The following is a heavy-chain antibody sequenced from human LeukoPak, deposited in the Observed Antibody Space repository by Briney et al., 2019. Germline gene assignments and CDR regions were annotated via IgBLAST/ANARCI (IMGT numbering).Heavy chain of an antibody. CDR2: IYHSGST. J-gene: IGHJ3*02. V-gene: IGHV4-30-2*01. D-gene: IGHD2-15*01. CDR3: AREASNRYCSGGSCYSAFDI. Sequence: SETLSLTCAVSGGSISSGGYSWSWIRQPPGKGLEWIGYIYHSGSTYYNPSLKSRVTISVDRSKNQFSLKLSSVTAADTAVYYCAREASNRYCSGGSCYSAFDIWGQGTMVTVSS. CDR1: GGSISSGGYS.